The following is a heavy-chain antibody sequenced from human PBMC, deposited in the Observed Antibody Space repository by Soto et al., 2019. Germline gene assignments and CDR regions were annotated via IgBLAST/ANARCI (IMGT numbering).Heavy chain of an antibody. D-gene: IGHD1-26*01. V-gene: IGHV4-38-2*01. Sequence: ASETLSLTCAVSGYSISSGYYLGLIRHPPGKGLEWIGSIYHSGSTYYNPSLKSRVTISVGTSKNQFSLKLSSVTAADTAVYYCARAPLVGANQKNHYFDYWGQGTLVTVSS. J-gene: IGHJ4*02. CDR1: GYSISSGYY. CDR2: IYHSGST. CDR3: ARAPLVGANQKNHYFDY.